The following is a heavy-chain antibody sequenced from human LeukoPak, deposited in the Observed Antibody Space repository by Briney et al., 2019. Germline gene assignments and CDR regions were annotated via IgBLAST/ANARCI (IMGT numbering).Heavy chain of an antibody. V-gene: IGHV3-48*02. Sequence: PGGSLRLSCPASRFNFSTYSMNWVRQAPGKGLEWDSYISGSNTIYYADSVKGRFTISRDNAKNSVFLQMNSLRDEDTAVYYCERDGGGWSGYYFDNWGQGTLVTVSS. CDR1: RFNFSTYS. J-gene: IGHJ4*02. D-gene: IGHD6-19*01. CDR3: ERDGGGWSGYYFDN. CDR2: ISGSNTI.